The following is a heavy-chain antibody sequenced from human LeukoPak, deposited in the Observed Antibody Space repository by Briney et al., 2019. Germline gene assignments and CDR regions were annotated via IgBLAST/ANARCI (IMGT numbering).Heavy chain of an antibody. J-gene: IGHJ4*02. CDR2: INHSGST. Sequence: SETLSLTCAVYGGSFSGYYWSWIRQPPGKGLEWIGEINHSGSTNYNPSLKSRVTISVDTSKNQFSLKLSSVTAADTAVYYCARGRRGAAGIFPDYWGQGTLVTVSS. D-gene: IGHD6-13*01. CDR1: GGSFSGYY. CDR3: ARGRRGAAGIFPDY. V-gene: IGHV4-34*01.